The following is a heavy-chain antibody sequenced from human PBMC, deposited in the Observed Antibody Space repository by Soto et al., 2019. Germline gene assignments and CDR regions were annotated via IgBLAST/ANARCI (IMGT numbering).Heavy chain of an antibody. CDR2: INPKSGGT. J-gene: IGHJ6*02. CDR1: GYSFTDYH. CDR3: ARGHSTDCSNGVCSFFYNHEMDV. D-gene: IGHD2-8*01. V-gene: IGHV1-2*04. Sequence: ASVKVSCKSSGYSFTDYHIHWVRQAPGQGXEWLGRINPKSGGTSTAQKFQGWVTMTRDRSISTVYMELTRLRSDDTAVYFCARGHSTDCSNGVCSFFYNHEMDVWGQGSTVTVSS.